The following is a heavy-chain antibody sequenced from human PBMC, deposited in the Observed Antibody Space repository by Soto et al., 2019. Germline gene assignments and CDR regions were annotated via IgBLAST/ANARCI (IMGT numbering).Heavy chain of an antibody. CDR1: GGTFSSYA. CDR3: ARERATFPDY. Sequence: ASVKVSCKASGGTFSSYAISWVRQATGQGLEWMGWMNPNSGNTGYAQKFQGRVTMTGNTSISTAYMELSSLRSEDTAVYYCARERATFPDYWGQGTLVTVSS. J-gene: IGHJ4*02. CDR2: MNPNSGNT. V-gene: IGHV1-8*02. D-gene: IGHD1-26*01.